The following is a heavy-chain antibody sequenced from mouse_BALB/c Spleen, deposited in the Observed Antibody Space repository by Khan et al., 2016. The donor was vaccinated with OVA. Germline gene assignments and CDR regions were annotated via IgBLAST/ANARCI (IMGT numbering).Heavy chain of an antibody. CDR2: INPKNGGT. CDR3: ARGAGRN. V-gene: IGHV1-18*01. D-gene: IGHD3-3*01. CDR1: GYTFPEYT. Sequence: EVELVESGPELVKPGASVKISCKTSGYTFPEYTVHWVKQSLGKSLDWIGVINPKNGGTAYNQKFKGKATLTVDKSSSTAYMEFRSLTSEDSAVYYCARGAGRNWGQGTSVTVVS. J-gene: IGHJ4*01.